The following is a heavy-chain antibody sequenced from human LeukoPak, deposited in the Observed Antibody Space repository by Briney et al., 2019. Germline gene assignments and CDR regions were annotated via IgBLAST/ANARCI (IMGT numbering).Heavy chain of an antibody. CDR1: GFTFYNYA. J-gene: IGHJ4*02. Sequence: LPGGSLRLSCAGYGFTFYNYAMSWVRQAPGKGREGVSSVSGDGQRTFYADSVKGRFTISRDNSMNTLSLQMNSLRAEDTAVYYCAKEQDNRLLLSHFDYWGQGILVTVSS. D-gene: IGHD2-2*01. CDR2: VSGDGQRT. V-gene: IGHV3-23*01. CDR3: AKEQDNRLLLSHFDY.